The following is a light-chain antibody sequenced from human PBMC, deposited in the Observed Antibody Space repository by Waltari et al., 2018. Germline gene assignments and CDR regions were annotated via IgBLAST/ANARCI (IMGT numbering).Light chain of an antibody. CDR3: QQYYSTPNT. J-gene: IGKJ2*01. CDR1: QSMLYSSNNNNY. CDR2: WAS. V-gene: IGKV4-1*01. Sequence: DIVMTQSPDSLAVSLGERATINCKSSQSMLYSSNNNNYVAWYQQKPGQPPKLPIYWASTRESGVPDRCTGSGSGTDFALTISSLQAEDVAVYYCQQYYSTPNTFGQGTKLEIK.